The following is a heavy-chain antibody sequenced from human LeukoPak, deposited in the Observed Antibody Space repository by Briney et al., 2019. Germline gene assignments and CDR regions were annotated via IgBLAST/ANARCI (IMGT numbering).Heavy chain of an antibody. Sequence: SETLSLTCAVYGGSFSGYYWSWIRQPPGKGLEWIGEINHSGSIYYNPSLKSRVTISVDTSNNQFSLKLGSVTAADTAVYYCARGSSGRRLGTWGQGTLVTVSS. CDR1: GGSFSGYY. D-gene: IGHD3-16*01. CDR2: INHSGSI. J-gene: IGHJ5*02. CDR3: ARGSSGRRLGT. V-gene: IGHV4-34*01.